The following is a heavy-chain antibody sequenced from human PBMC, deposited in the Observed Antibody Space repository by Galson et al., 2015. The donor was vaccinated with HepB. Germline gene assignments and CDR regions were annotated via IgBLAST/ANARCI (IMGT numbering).Heavy chain of an antibody. Sequence: SLRLSCAASGFTFSSYGMNWGRQAPGKGLEWVAVISYDGSNKYYADSVKGLFTISRDNSKNTLYLQMNSLRAEDTAVYYYAKANYYGSGSYLDYFDYWGQGTLVTVSS. J-gene: IGHJ4*02. CDR2: ISYDGSNK. CDR3: AKANYYGSGSYLDYFDY. V-gene: IGHV3-30*18. D-gene: IGHD3-10*01. CDR1: GFTFSSYG.